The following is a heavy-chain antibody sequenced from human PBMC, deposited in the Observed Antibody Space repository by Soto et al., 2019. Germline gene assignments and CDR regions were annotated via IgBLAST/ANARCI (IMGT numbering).Heavy chain of an antibody. CDR3: ARRARDQSIAVVGAYYYYGMDV. J-gene: IGHJ6*02. CDR2: IDPSDSYT. D-gene: IGHD6-19*01. V-gene: IGHV5-10-1*01. CDR1: GYSFTSYW. Sequence: PGESLKISCKGSGYSFTSYWISWVRQMPGKGLEWMGRIDPSDSYTNYGPSFQGHVTISADKSISTAYLQWSSLKASDTAMYYCARRARDQSIAVVGAYYYYGMDVWGQGTTVTVSS.